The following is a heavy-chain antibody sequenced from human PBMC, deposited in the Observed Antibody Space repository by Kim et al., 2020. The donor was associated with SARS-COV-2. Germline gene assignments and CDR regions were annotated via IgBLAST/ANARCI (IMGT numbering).Heavy chain of an antibody. CDR2: NLDT. Sequence: NLDTYYEQKVKGRVILTTDTTTSTAYMEVRSLRYEDTAVYYCARLGTDYWGQGTLVTVSS. CDR3: ARLGTDY. J-gene: IGHJ4*02. D-gene: IGHD7-27*01. V-gene: IGHV1-18*01.